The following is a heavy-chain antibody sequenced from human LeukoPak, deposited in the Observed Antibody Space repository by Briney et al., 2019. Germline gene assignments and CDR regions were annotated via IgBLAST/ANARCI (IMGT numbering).Heavy chain of an antibody. CDR3: ARRADRLPFDY. D-gene: IGHD4-11*01. CDR2: IYYSGST. V-gene: IGHV4-31*03. Sequence: SETLSLTCTVSGGSISSGGYYWSWIRQHPGKGLEWIGYIYYSGSTYYNPSLKSRVTISVDTSKNQFSLKLSSVTAADTAVYYCARRADRLPFDYWGQGTLVTVSS. J-gene: IGHJ4*02. CDR1: GGSISSGGYY.